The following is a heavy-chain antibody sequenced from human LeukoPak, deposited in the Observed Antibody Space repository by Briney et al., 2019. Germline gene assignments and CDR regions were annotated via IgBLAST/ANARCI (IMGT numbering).Heavy chain of an antibody. D-gene: IGHD3-3*01. CDR1: GYTFTSYG. CDR2: ISAYNGNT. V-gene: IGHV1-18*01. CDR3: ARLPDFWSGYYTEPFDY. Sequence: ASVKVSCKASGYTFTSYGISWVRQAPGQGLEWMGWISAYNGNTNYAQKLQGRVTMTTDTSTGTAYMELRSLRSDDTAVYYCARLPDFWSGYYTEPFDYWGQGTLVTVSS. J-gene: IGHJ4*02.